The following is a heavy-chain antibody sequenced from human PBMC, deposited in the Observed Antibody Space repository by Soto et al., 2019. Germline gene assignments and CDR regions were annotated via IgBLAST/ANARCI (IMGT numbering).Heavy chain of an antibody. CDR1: GYSFTSYW. V-gene: IGHV5-51*01. CDR3: AIIAAAGRTRFYYYMDV. D-gene: IGHD6-13*01. CDR2: IYPGDSDT. Sequence: GESLKISCKGSGYSFTSYWIGWVRQMPGKGLEWMGIIYPGDSDTRYSPSFQGQVTISADKSISTAYLQWSSLKASDTAIYYCAIIAAAGRTRFYYYMDVWGKGTTVTVSS. J-gene: IGHJ6*03.